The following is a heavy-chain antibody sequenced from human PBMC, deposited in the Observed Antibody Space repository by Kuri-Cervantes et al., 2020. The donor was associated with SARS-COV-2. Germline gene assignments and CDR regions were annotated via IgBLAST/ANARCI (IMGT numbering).Heavy chain of an antibody. CDR1: GFAISNARMG. CDR3: AHRSVGYYYDSSGYGTVPHDAFDI. V-gene: IGHV2-5*01. J-gene: IGHJ3*02. D-gene: IGHD3-22*01. CDR2: IYWNDDK. Sequence: SGPTLVKPTETLTLTCTVSGFAISNARMGVSWIRQPPGKALEWLALIYWNDDKRYSPSLKSRLTISKDTSKNQVVLTMTNMDPVDTATYYCAHRSVGYYYDSSGYGTVPHDAFDIWGQGTMVTVSS.